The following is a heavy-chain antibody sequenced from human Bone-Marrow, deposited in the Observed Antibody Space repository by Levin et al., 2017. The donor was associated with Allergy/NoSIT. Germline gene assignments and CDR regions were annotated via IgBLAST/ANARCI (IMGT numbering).Heavy chain of an antibody. CDR3: ATYERGVGGKGS. Sequence: GSLRLSCTVSGGFITSDHWGWIRQPPGKGLEWIGYIFEIGSTYYSPSLKSRATITADTSKNQFSLTLTSVTAADTALYYCATYERGVGGKGSWGQGTLVTVSS. D-gene: IGHD6-19*01. V-gene: IGHV4-59*01. J-gene: IGHJ5*02. CDR1: GGFITSDH. CDR2: IFEIGST.